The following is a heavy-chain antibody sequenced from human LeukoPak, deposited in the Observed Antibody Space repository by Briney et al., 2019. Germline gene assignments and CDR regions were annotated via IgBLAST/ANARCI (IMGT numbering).Heavy chain of an antibody. CDR2: IYSGGST. CDR3: ARQRIQLWEPFDY. Sequence: GGSLRLSCAASGFTFSNAWMSWVRQAPGKGLEWVSVIYSGGSTYYADSVKGRFTISRDNSKNTLYLQMNSLRAEDTAVYYCARQRIQLWEPFDYWGQGTLVTVFS. V-gene: IGHV3-66*04. CDR1: GFTFSNAW. J-gene: IGHJ4*02. D-gene: IGHD5-18*01.